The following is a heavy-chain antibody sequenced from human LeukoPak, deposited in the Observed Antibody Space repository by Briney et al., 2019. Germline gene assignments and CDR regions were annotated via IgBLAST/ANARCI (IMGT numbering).Heavy chain of an antibody. V-gene: IGHV5-51*01. CDR2: IYPGDSDT. CDR3: ARCGEMATISSCYFDY. D-gene: IGHD5-24*01. J-gene: IGHJ4*02. CDR1: GYIFTYYW. Sequence: GESLQISCKCFGYIFTYYWIGWGRQVPGKGVEWMGIIYPGDSDTRDSPSFQGQVTISADKSISTAYLQWSSLRASDTAMYYCARCGEMATISSCYFDYWGQGTLVTVSS.